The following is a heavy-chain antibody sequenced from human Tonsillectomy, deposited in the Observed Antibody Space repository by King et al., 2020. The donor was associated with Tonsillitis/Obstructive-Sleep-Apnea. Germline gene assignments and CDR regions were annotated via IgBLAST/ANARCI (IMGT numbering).Heavy chain of an antibody. CDR3: ARRTRYCSGGSCPDAFDI. CDR2: IYPGDSYT. J-gene: IGHJ3*02. CDR1: GYIFTDYW. V-gene: IGHV5-51*01. D-gene: IGHD2-15*01. Sequence: VKLVQSAADVKKPGESLKISCKGSGYIFTDYWIGWVRQMPGKGLEWMGLIYPGDSYTGYSPSFQGQVTISADKSISTAYLQWSSLEASDTAMYYCARRTRYCSGGSCPDAFDIWGQGTMVTVSS.